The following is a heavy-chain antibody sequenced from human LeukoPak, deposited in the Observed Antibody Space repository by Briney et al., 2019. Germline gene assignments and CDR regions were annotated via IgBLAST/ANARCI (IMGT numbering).Heavy chain of an antibody. CDR2: INHSGST. V-gene: IGHV4-34*01. J-gene: IGHJ4*02. D-gene: IGHD2-2*01. Sequence: SETLSLTCAVYGGSFSGYYWSWIRQPPGKGLEWIGEINHSGSTNYNPSLKSRVTISVDTSKNQFSLKLSSVTAADTAVYYCARQAGPDIVVVPAAYYFDYWGQGTLVTVSS. CDR1: GGSFSGYY. CDR3: ARQAGPDIVVVPAAYYFDY.